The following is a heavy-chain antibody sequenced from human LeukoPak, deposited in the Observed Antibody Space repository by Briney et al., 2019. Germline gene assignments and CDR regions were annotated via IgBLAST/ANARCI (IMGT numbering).Heavy chain of an antibody. CDR2: IYYSGST. CDR1: GGSISSYY. CDR3: ARHTDIAALSSLNY. V-gene: IGHV4-59*08. J-gene: IGHJ4*02. D-gene: IGHD6-13*01. Sequence: SETLPPTCTVSGGSISSYYWSWIRQPPGKRLEWIGHIYYSGSTNYNPSLKSRVTISVDTSKNQFSLKLSSVTAADTAVYYCARHTDIAALSSLNYWGQGTLVTVSS.